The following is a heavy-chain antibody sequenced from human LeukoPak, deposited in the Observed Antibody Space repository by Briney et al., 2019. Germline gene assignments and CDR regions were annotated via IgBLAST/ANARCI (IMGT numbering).Heavy chain of an antibody. D-gene: IGHD2-21*02. J-gene: IGHJ4*02. CDR3: ATSRYCGGDCYSGDFDF. CDR2: IIPILGIA. Sequence: ASVKVSCKASGGTSSSYAISWVRQAPGQGLEWMGRIIPILGIANYTQKFQGRVTITADKSTSTAYMELSSLRSEDTAVYYCATSRYCGGDCYSGDFDFWGQGTLVTVSS. V-gene: IGHV1-69*04. CDR1: GGTSSSYA.